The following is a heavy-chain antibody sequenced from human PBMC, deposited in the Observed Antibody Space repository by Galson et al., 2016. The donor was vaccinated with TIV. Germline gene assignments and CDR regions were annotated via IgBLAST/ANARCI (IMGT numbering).Heavy chain of an antibody. CDR1: GFAVSDNY. J-gene: IGHJ6*02. D-gene: IGHD2-21*01. CDR2: ISDNGNT. Sequence: SLRLSCAASGFAVSDNYFNWVRQAPGKGLEWVSLISDNGNTNYADFVKGRLTVSRDNSKNMVYLQMNSLRAEDTALYYCARERRYCGNECYLKYYFGMDVWGQGTTVTVS. V-gene: IGHV3-66*03. CDR3: ARERRYCGNECYLKYYFGMDV.